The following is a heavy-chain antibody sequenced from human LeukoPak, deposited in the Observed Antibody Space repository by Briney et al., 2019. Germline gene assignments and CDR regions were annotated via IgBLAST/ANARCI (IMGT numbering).Heavy chain of an antibody. J-gene: IGHJ4*02. Sequence: ASVKVSCKTSGYTFTGYYMHWVRQAPGQGLEWMGWIHPSTGGTNYAQNFQGRVTMTSDTSISTAYMELSSLRSDDTAMYYCARAPMIVVVFPPRLDFWGQGTLVTVSS. CDR2: IHPSTGGT. D-gene: IGHD3-22*01. V-gene: IGHV1-2*02. CDR3: ARAPMIVVVFPPRLDF. CDR1: GYTFTGYY.